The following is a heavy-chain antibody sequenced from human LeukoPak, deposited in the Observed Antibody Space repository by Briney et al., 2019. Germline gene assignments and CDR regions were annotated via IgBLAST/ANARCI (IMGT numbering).Heavy chain of an antibody. D-gene: IGHD1-20*01. CDR1: GYTLTELS. J-gene: IGHJ6*02. CDR3: ATAPVANWNDHYYYYYGMDV. CDR2: FDPDDGET. V-gene: IGHV1-24*01. Sequence: ASVKVSCKVSGYTLTELSMHWVRQAPGKGLGWMGGFDPDDGETIYAQKFQGRVTMTEDTSTDTAYMELSSLRSEDTAVYYCATAPVANWNDHYYYYYGMDVWGQGTTVTVSS.